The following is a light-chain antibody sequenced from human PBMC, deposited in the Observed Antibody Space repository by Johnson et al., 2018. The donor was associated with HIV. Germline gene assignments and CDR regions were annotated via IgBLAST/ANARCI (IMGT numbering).Light chain of an antibody. V-gene: IGLV1-51*02. J-gene: IGLJ1*01. CDR2: ENN. CDR3: GTWDISLSVGYV. CDR1: SSNIGNNY. Sequence: QSVLTQPPSVSAAPGQKVTISCSGSSSNIGNNYVSWYQQLPGTAPKLLICENNKRPSGIPDRFSGSKSGTSATLGITGLQTGDEADYYCGTWDISLSVGYVCGTGTKVTVL.